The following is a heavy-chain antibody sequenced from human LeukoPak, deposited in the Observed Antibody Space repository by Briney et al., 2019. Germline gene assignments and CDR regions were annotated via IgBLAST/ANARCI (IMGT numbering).Heavy chain of an antibody. Sequence: ASVKVSCKASEYTFTGYYMHWVRQAPGQGLEWMGWINPHSGGTNYAQKFQGRVTPTRDTSITPASMELSRLRSDETAVYYCARLTIFGVVTHYGMDVWGQGTTLTVSS. CDR2: INPHSGGT. CDR1: EYTFTGYY. CDR3: ARLTIFGVVTHYGMDV. J-gene: IGHJ6*02. V-gene: IGHV1-2*02. D-gene: IGHD3-3*01.